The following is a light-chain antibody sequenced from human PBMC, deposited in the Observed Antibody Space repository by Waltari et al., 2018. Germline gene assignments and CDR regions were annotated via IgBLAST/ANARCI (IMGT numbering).Light chain of an antibody. CDR1: SGHSNYA. V-gene: IGLV4-69*01. CDR2: LNSDGSH. CDR3: QTWDTCMCV. J-gene: IGLJ3*02. Sequence: QLVLTQSPSASASLGASVKLTCTLSSGHSNYAIAWHQQQPQKGPRFLLNLNSDGSHSRGGGISDRFSAASSGCGRYLTNCCLQSEDEADYYCQTWDTCMCVFGGGTKLTV.